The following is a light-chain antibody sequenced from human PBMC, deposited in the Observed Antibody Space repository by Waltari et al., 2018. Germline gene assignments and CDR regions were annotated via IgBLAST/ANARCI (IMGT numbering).Light chain of an antibody. V-gene: IGLV3-21*04. CDR2: YDN. CDR3: QVWDNYSDHWV. CDR1: NIGSKS. Sequence: SYVLTQPPSLSVAPGKTARITCGGNNIGSKSVHWCQQKAGQAPVVVISYDNDRPSGSRGRFSASNSGNMATLTISRVEAGDEADYYCQVWDNYSDHWVFGGGTKLTVL. J-gene: IGLJ3*02.